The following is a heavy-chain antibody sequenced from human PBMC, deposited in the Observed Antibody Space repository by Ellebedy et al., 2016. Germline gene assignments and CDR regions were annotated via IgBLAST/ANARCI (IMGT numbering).Heavy chain of an antibody. CDR2: ISYDGSNK. J-gene: IGHJ4*02. Sequence: GESLKISXAASGFTFSSYGMHWVRQAPGKGLEWVAVISYDGSNKYYADSVKGRFTISRDNSKSTLYLQMNSLRAEDTAVYYCARKARGDSGWDGVLDYWGQGTLVTVSS. V-gene: IGHV3-30*03. D-gene: IGHD6-19*01. CDR3: ARKARGDSGWDGVLDY. CDR1: GFTFSSYG.